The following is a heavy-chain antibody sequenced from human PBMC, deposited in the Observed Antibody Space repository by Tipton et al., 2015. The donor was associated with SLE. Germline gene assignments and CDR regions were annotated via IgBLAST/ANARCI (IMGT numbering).Heavy chain of an antibody. CDR3: ARGRELGRDDAFDI. J-gene: IGHJ3*02. V-gene: IGHV4-34*01. CDR2: INHSGST. D-gene: IGHD1-1*01. CDR1: GGSFSGYY. Sequence: TLSLTCAVYGGSFSGYYWSWIRQPPGKGLEWIGEINHSGSTTYNPSLKSRVTISVDTSKNQFSLKLSSVTAADTAVYYCARGRELGRDDAFDIWGQGAMVTVSS.